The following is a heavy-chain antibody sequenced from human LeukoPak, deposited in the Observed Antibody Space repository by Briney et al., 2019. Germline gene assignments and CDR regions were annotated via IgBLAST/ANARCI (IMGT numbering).Heavy chain of an antibody. CDR2: IYPGNSDT. Sequence: GESLKISCKGSGYSFTSYWIGWVRQMPGKGLEWMGIIYPGNSDTRYSPSFQGQVTISADKSISTAYLQWSSLKASDTAMYYCARGSWFGYCSSTSCYGLGRGGVDNWFDPWGQGTLVTVSS. CDR3: ARGSWFGYCSSTSCYGLGRGGVDNWFDP. V-gene: IGHV5-51*01. D-gene: IGHD2-2*01. J-gene: IGHJ5*02. CDR1: GYSFTSYW.